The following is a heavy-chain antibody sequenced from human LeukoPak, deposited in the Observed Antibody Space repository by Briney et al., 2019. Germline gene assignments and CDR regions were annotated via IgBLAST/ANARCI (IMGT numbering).Heavy chain of an antibody. Sequence: GGSLRLSCAASRFTFSSYAMHWVRQAPGKGLEWVAIISYDGSNKYYADSVKGRFTISRDNSKNTLYLQMNSLSAEDTAVYYCARGIVGRDGYNLGFDYWGQGTLVTVSS. CDR3: ARGIVGRDGYNLGFDY. D-gene: IGHD5-24*01. CDR2: ISYDGSNK. CDR1: RFTFSSYA. V-gene: IGHV3-30-3*01. J-gene: IGHJ4*02.